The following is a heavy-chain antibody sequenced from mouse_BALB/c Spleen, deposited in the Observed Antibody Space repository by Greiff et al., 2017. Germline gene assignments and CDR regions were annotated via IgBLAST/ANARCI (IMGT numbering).Heavy chain of an antibody. D-gene: IGHD3-1*01. V-gene: IGHV5-6-3*01. Sequence: EVHLVESGGGLVQPGGSLKLSCAASGFTFSSYGMSWVRQTPDKRLELVATINSNGGSTYYPDSVKGRFTISRDNAKNTLYLQMSSLKSEDTAMYYCARDRGYYYAMDDWGEGTSVTVSS. CDR3: ARDRGYYYAMDD. CDR2: INSNGGST. CDR1: GFTFSSYG. J-gene: IGHJ4*01.